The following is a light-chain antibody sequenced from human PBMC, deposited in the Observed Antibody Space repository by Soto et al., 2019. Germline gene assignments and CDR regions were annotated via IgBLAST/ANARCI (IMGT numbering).Light chain of an antibody. J-gene: IGLJ2*01. Sequence: QSALTQPPSASGSPGQSVTISCTGTSSDIRGYNSVSWYQQHPGKAPRLMIYEVNKRPSGVPDRFSGSKSGYTASLTVSGLQTEDEADYFCQSYDSSLSGVVFGGGTKLTVL. CDR1: SSDIRGYNS. CDR2: EVN. CDR3: QSYDSSLSGVV. V-gene: IGLV2-8*01.